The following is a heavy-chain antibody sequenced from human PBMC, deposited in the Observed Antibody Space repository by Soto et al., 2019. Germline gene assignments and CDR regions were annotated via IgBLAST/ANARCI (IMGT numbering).Heavy chain of an antibody. CDR3: AKAQGSGSYYYYGMDV. CDR2: ISGSGGST. Sequence: GGSLRLSCAASGFTFSSYAMSWVRQAPGKGLEWVSAISGSGGSTYYADSVKGRFTISRDNSKNTLYLQMNSLRAEDTAVYYCAKAQGSGSYYYYGMDVWGQGTTVTVSS. V-gene: IGHV3-23*01. D-gene: IGHD3-10*01. CDR1: GFTFSSYA. J-gene: IGHJ6*02.